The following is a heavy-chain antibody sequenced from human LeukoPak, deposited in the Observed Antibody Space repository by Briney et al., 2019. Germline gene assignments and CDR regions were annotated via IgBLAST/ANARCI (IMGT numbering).Heavy chain of an antibody. V-gene: IGHV3-21*01. J-gene: IGHJ6*02. CDR3: ASRVDYDSSGYYHGMDV. CDR2: ITITGSYI. D-gene: IGHD3-22*01. Sequence: GGSLRLSCAASGFTFSSYSMNWVRQAPGKGLEWVASITITGSYIYYADSVQGRFTISRDNAKNSLYLQMNSLRAEDTAVYYCASRVDYDSSGYYHGMDVWGQGTTVTVSS. CDR1: GFTFSSYS.